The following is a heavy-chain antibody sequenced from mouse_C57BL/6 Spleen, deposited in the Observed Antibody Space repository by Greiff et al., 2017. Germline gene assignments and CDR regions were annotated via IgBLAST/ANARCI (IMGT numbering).Heavy chain of an antibody. CDR2: ISYDGSN. CDR3: AREGDYWYFDV. J-gene: IGHJ1*03. CDR1: GYSITSGYY. Sequence: VQLKESGPGLVKPSQSLSLTCSVTGYSITSGYYWNWIRQFPGNKLEWMGYISYDGSNNYNPSLKNRISITRYTSKNQFFLKLNSVTTEDTATYYCAREGDYWYFDVWGTGTTVTVSS. V-gene: IGHV3-6*01.